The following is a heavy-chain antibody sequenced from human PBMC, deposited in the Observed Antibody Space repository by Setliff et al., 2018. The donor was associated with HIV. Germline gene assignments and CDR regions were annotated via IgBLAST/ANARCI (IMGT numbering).Heavy chain of an antibody. V-gene: IGHV3-7*01. CDR3: VRDLARVIAH. D-gene: IGHD2-21*01. CDR2: VTPDGGDK. J-gene: IGHJ4*02. CDR1: GFSFSIYT. Sequence: GSLRLSCAASGFSFSIYTMNWVRQAPGKGLEWVASVTPDGGDKYYANSMRGRFTISRDNGKNAVYLQMNSLTAEDTALYYCVRDLARVIAHWGQGTLVTVSS.